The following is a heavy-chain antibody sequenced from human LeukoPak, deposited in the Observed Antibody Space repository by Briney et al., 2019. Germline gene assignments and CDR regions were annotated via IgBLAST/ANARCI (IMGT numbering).Heavy chain of an antibody. D-gene: IGHD2-8*01. CDR3: ARAAPRDCTNGICWVDY. CDR2: IIPIFGTA. Sequence: SVKVSCKASGGTFSSYAISWVRQAPGQGLEWMGGIIPIFGTANYAQKFQGRVTITTDESTNTAYMELRSLRSDDTAVYYCARAAPRDCTNGICWVDYWGQGTLVTVSS. V-gene: IGHV1-69*05. CDR1: GGTFSSYA. J-gene: IGHJ4*02.